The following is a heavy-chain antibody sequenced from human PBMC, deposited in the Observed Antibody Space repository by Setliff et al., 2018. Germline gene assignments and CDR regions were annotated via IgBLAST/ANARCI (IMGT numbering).Heavy chain of an antibody. CDR1: GGSISSSSYY. J-gene: IGHJ5*02. D-gene: IGHD3-10*01. CDR3: ARQEDYYGSGRSDVDWFDP. CDR2: IYYSGST. V-gene: IGHV4-39*01. Sequence: SETLSLTCTVSGGSISSSSYYWGWIRQPPGKGLEWIGRIYYSGSTYYNPSLKSRVTISVDTSKNQFSLKLSSVAAADTAVYYCARQEDYYGSGRSDVDWFDPWGQGTLVTVSS.